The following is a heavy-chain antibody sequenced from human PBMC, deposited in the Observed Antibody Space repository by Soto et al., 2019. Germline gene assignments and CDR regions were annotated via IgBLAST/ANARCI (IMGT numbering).Heavy chain of an antibody. CDR2: IYADGAT. CDR1: GFTVSSSS. CDR3: ARDDSFLGAPFHY. J-gene: IGHJ4*02. D-gene: IGHD3-16*01. Sequence: VDLVETGGGLIQPGGSLRLSCAASGFTVSSSSMSWVRQAPGKGLEWVSLIYADGATYYGDSVKGRFTTSRDTSKNTLSLQMTSLRADDTAVYYCARDDSFLGAPFHYWGQGTLVTVSS. V-gene: IGHV3-53*02.